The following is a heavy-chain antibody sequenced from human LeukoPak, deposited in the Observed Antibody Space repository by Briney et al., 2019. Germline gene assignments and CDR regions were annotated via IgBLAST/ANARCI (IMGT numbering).Heavy chain of an antibody. CDR3: ARPNGYYFDY. CDR1: GYSFTSLW. D-gene: IGHD6-25*01. V-gene: IGHV5-51*01. J-gene: IGHJ4*02. Sequence: GEPLKISCKGFGYSFTSLWFGWVRQIPGKGLEWKGIIYPDDSDTRFSPYFQGQVTITADKSISTACLQWSSLKAWETAMYYCARPNGYYFDYWGQGTLVTVSS. CDR2: IYPDDSDT.